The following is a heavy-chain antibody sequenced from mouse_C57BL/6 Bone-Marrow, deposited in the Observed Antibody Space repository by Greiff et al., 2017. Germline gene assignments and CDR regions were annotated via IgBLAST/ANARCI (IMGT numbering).Heavy chain of an antibody. D-gene: IGHD2-9*01. Sequence: EVQGVESGGGLVQPKGSLKLSCAASGFSFNTYAMNWVRQAPGKGLEWVARIRSKSNNYATYYADSVKDRFTISRDDSESMLYLQMNNLKTEDTAMYYCVRHGDLLWLRQDAMDYWGQGTSVTVSS. CDR1: GFSFNTYA. V-gene: IGHV10-1*01. CDR3: VRHGDLLWLRQDAMDY. CDR2: IRSKSNNYAT. J-gene: IGHJ4*01.